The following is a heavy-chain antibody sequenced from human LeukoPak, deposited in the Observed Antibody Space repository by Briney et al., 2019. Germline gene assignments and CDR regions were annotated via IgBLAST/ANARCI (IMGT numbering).Heavy chain of an antibody. CDR2: IYYSGST. J-gene: IGHJ4*02. Sequence: SETLSLTCTVSGGSISSYYWSWIRQPPGKGLEWIGYIYYSGSTNYNPSLKSRVTISVDTSKNQFSLKPNSVTAADTAVYYCARHYSNYGYFDYWGQGTLVTVSS. V-gene: IGHV4-59*08. D-gene: IGHD4-11*01. CDR3: ARHYSNYGYFDY. CDR1: GGSISSYY.